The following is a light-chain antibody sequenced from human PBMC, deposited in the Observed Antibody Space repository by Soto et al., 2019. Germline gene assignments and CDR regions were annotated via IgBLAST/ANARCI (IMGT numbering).Light chain of an antibody. J-gene: IGLJ3*02. V-gene: IGLV2-14*01. Sequence: QSALTQPASVSGSAGQSITISCSGTMRDVGAYNLVSWYQQHPGTAPKLIIYELRNRPSGISSRCSCSRSGNTASLTISGLHPEDEGDYYCSADAARSTLVFGGGTKLTVL. CDR2: ELR. CDR3: SADAARSTLV. CDR1: MRDVGAYNL.